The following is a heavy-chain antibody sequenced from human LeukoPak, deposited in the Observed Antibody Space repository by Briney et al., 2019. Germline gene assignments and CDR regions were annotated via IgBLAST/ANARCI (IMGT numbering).Heavy chain of an antibody. CDR3: ARDAYAVRYFDWLPDAFDI. CDR1: GFTFSSYS. J-gene: IGHJ3*02. Sequence: PGGSLRLSCAASGFTFSSYSMNWVRQAPGKGLEWVSSISSSSSYIYYADSVKGRFTISRDNAKNSLYLQMNSLRAEDTAVYYCARDAYAVRYFDWLPDAFDIWGQGTMVTVSS. V-gene: IGHV3-21*01. CDR2: ISSSSSYI. D-gene: IGHD3-9*01.